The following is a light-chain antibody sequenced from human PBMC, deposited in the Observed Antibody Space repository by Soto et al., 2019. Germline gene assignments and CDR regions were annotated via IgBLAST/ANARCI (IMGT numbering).Light chain of an antibody. Sequence: QSVLTQPASVSGSPGQSITISCTGSSSDVGGYNHVSWYQQHPGKAPKLMIYEVSNRPSGVSNRSSGSKSGNTASLTISGLQAEDEADYYCSSYTTSTTRIIFGGGTKLTVL. V-gene: IGLV2-14*01. CDR3: SSYTTSTTRII. CDR1: SSDVGGYNH. CDR2: EVS. J-gene: IGLJ2*01.